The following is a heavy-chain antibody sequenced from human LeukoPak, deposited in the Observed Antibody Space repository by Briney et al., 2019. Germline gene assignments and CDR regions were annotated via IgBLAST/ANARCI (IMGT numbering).Heavy chain of an antibody. J-gene: IGHJ4*02. CDR2: ISYDGSNK. V-gene: IGHV3-30*04. CDR3: ARDRLDYYDSSGGFDY. Sequence: GGSLRLSCAASGFTFSSYAMHWVRQAPGKGLEWVAVISYDGSNKYYADSVKGRFTISRDNSKNTLYLQMNSLRAEDTAVYYCARDRLDYYDSSGGFDYWGQGTLVTVSS. CDR1: GFTFSSYA. D-gene: IGHD3-22*01.